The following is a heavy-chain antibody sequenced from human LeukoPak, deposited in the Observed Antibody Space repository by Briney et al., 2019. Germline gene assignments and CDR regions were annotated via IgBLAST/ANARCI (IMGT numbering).Heavy chain of an antibody. CDR3: ARSYGSGSWPFDY. Sequence: ASVKVSCKASGYTFTGYYMHWVRQAPGQGLEWMGWINPNSGGTNYAQKFQGRVTMTRDTSISTAYMELSRLRSDDTAVYYCARSYGSGSWPFDYWGQGTLVTVSS. CDR1: GYTFTGYY. V-gene: IGHV1-2*02. CDR2: INPNSGGT. J-gene: IGHJ4*02. D-gene: IGHD3-10*01.